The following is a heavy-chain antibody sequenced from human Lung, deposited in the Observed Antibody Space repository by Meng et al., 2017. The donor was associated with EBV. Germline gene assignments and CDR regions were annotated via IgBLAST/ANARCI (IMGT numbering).Heavy chain of an antibody. CDR1: WDSVSSNSAA. CDR3: VRDRGYWDWFDP. J-gene: IGHJ5*02. D-gene: IGHD3-22*01. CDR2: TYYRSKWYN. V-gene: IGHV6-1*01. Sequence: VQLQPSGPGLVKPSQTLSLTCGISWDSVSSNSAAWNWIRQSPSGGLEWLGRTYYRSKWYNDYAVSVKNRITINPDTSKNQVFLQVNSVTPEDTAVYYCVRDRGYWDWFDPWGQGTLVTVSS.